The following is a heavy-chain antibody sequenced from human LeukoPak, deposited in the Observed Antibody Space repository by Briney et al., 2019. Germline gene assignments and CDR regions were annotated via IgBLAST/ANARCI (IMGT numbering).Heavy chain of an antibody. D-gene: IGHD2-2*01. CDR3: ARGYCSSTSCHYFDY. V-gene: IGHV1-2*06. J-gene: IGHJ4*02. Sequence: ASVKVSCKASGYTFTGYYMHWVRQAPGQGLEWMGRINPNSGGTNYAQKFQGRVTMTRDTSISTAYMELSRLRSDDTAVYYCARGYCSSTSCHYFDYWGQGTLVTVSS. CDR1: GYTFTGYY. CDR2: INPNSGGT.